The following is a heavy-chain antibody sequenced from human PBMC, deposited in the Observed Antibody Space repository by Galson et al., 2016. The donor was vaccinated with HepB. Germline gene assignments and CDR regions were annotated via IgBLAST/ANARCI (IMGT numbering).Heavy chain of an antibody. CDR2: IKQDGSEI. Sequence: SLRLSCAASGFPFSSYWVSWVRQAPGKGLEWVANIKQDGSEIYYVDSVKGRFTISRDNAKNSLYLQMNSLRAEDTAVYYCARAGSSYGILDYWGQGTLVTVSS. CDR1: GFPFSSYW. CDR3: ARAGSSYGILDY. J-gene: IGHJ4*02. D-gene: IGHD5-18*01. V-gene: IGHV3-7*01.